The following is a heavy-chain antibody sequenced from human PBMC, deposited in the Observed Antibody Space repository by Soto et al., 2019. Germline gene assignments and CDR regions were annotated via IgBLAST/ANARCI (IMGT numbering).Heavy chain of an antibody. D-gene: IGHD3-10*01. CDR1: GGTFSSYT. J-gene: IGHJ4*02. V-gene: IGHV1-69*02. Sequence: SVKVSCKASGGTFSSYTISWVRQAPGQGLEWMGRIIPILGIANYAQKFQGRVTITADKSTSTAYMELRSLRSDDTAVYYCTTSSGSYYFDYWGQGTLVTVSS. CDR3: TTSSGSYYFDY. CDR2: IIPILGIA.